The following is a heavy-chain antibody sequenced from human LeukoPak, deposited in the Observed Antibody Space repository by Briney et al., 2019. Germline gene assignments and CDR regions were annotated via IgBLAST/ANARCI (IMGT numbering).Heavy chain of an antibody. CDR2: IYYSGST. CDR1: GGSISSYY. D-gene: IGHD3-3*01. V-gene: IGHV4-59*08. CDR3: ARGAPYDFWSGYYTGAYNWFDP. Sequence: SETLSLTCTVSGGSISSYYWSWIRQPPGKGLEWIGYIYYSGSTNYNPSLKSRVTISVDTSKNQFSLKLSSVTAAGTAVYYCARGAPYDFWSGYYTGAYNWFDPWGQGTLVTVSS. J-gene: IGHJ5*02.